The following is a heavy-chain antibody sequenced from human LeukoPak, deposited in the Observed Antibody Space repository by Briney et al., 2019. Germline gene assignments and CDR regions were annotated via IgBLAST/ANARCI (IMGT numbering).Heavy chain of an antibody. Sequence: WDTLSLMCTVSGYSMRSGFYWGWLRQPPGEGLELIGKIYHRGITYYTPPLKRRVTISVDTSKNQFSLKLSYVTAADTAVFYCARINTSRGDYVFDYWGQGTLVTVSS. CDR1: GYSMRSGFY. V-gene: IGHV4-38-2*02. CDR3: ARINTSRGDYVFDY. J-gene: IGHJ4*02. D-gene: IGHD4-17*01. CDR2: IYHRGIT.